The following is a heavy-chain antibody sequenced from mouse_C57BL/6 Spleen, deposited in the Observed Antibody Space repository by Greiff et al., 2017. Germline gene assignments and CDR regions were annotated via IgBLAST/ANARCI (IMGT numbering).Heavy chain of an antibody. CDR3: ALQYYGSSYPYWYFDV. CDR1: GYAFSSSW. CDR2: IYPGDGDT. D-gene: IGHD1-1*01. V-gene: IGHV1-82*01. Sequence: VQLQQSGPELVKPGASVKISCKASGYAFSSSWMNWVKQRPGKGLEWIGRIYPGDGDTNYNGKFKGKATLTADKSSSTAYMQLSSLTSEDSAVYFCALQYYGSSYPYWYFDVWGTGTTVTVSS. J-gene: IGHJ1*03.